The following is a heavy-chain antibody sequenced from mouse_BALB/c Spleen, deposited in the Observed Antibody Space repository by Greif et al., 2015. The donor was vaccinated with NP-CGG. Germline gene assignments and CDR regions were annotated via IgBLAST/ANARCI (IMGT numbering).Heavy chain of an antibody. V-gene: IGHV1-7*01. D-gene: IGHD1-1*01. Sequence: QVQLQQSGAELAKPGASVKMSCKASGYTFTSYWMHWVKQRPGQGLEWIGYINPSTGYTEYNQKFKDKATLTADKSSSTAYMQLSSLTSEYSAVYYCASYYYRSSYAMDYWAQETSVTVSS. CDR3: ASYYYRSSYAMDY. CDR1: GYTFTSYW. J-gene: IGHJ4*01. CDR2: INPSTGYT.